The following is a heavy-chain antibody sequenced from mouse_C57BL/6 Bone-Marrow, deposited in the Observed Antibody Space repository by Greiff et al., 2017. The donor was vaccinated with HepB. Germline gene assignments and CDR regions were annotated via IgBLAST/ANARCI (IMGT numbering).Heavy chain of an antibody. D-gene: IGHD1-1*01. J-gene: IGHJ1*03. CDR1: GFSLTSYG. CDR2: IWSGGST. V-gene: IGHV2-2*01. Sequence: VMLVESGPGLVQPSQSLSITCTVSGFSLTSYGVHWVRQSPGKGLEWLGVIWSGGSTDYNAAFISRLSISKDNSNSQVFFKMNSLQADDTAIYYCARRGSTADWYFDVWGTGTTVTVSS. CDR3: ARRGSTADWYFDV.